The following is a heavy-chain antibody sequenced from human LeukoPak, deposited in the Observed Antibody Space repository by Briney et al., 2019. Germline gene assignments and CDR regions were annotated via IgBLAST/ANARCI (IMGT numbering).Heavy chain of an antibody. V-gene: IGHV4-59*01. CDR1: GGSISSYY. CDR2: ILYSGST. J-gene: IGHJ4*02. CDR3: ARGADSSGYYSIFSFDY. D-gene: IGHD3-22*01. Sequence: WETLSLTCTVSGGSISSYYWNWIRQPPGKGLEWIGYILYSGSTNYNHSLKSRVTISVDTSKNQFSLKLSSVTAADTAVYYCARGADSSGYYSIFSFDYWGQGTLVTVSS.